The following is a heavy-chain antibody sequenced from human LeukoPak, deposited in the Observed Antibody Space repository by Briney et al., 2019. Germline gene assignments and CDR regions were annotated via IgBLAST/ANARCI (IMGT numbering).Heavy chain of an antibody. V-gene: IGHV3-33*01. D-gene: IGHD2-8*02. CDR1: GFTFSSYG. CDR2: IWYDGSNK. CDR3: ARAGLLYYYYMDV. J-gene: IGHJ6*03. Sequence: PGRSLRLSCAASGFTFSSYGMHWVRQAPGKGLEWVAVIWYDGSNKYYADSVKGRFTISRDNSKNTLYLQMNSLRAEDTAVYYCARAGLLYYYYMDVWGKGTTVTVSS.